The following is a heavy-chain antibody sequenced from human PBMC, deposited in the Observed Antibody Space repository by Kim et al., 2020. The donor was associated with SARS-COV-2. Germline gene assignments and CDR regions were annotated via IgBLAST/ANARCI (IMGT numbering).Heavy chain of an antibody. V-gene: IGHV4-39*07. Sequence: SETLSLTCTVSGGSISSSSYYWGWIRQPPGKGLEWIGSIYYSGSTYYNPSLKSRVTISVDTSKNQFSLKLSSVTAADTAVYYCARNDIVVVVAATPNWFDPWGQGTLVTVSS. J-gene: IGHJ5*02. CDR1: GGSISSSSYY. CDR3: ARNDIVVVVAATPNWFDP. CDR2: IYYSGST. D-gene: IGHD2-15*01.